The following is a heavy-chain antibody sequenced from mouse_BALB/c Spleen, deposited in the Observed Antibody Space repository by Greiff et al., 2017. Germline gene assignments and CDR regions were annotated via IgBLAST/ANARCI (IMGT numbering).Heavy chain of an antibody. D-gene: IGHD1-1*01. Sequence: EVKVEESGGGLVKPGGSLKLSCAASGFTFSSYAMSWVRQSPEKRLEWVAEISSGGSYTYYPDTVTGRFTISRDNAKNTLYLEMSSLRSEDTAMYYCARNYGSSYGGDYAMDYWGQGTSVTVSS. CDR1: GFTFSSYA. CDR3: ARNYGSSYGGDYAMDY. V-gene: IGHV5-9-4*01. J-gene: IGHJ4*01. CDR2: ISSGGSYT.